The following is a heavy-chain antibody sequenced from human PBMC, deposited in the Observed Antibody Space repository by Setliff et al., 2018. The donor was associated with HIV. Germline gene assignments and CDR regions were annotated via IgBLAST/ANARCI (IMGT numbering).Heavy chain of an antibody. V-gene: IGHV1-2*02. D-gene: IGHD6-13*01. Sequence: ASVKVSCKASQYTFTGYYMHWVRQAPGQGLEWVGWMNPSSGGTNFAQKFQGRVTMTRDTSISTAYMELSRLRSDDTAVYYCARRGRQQSDAFDIWGQGTMVTVSS. CDR3: ARRGRQQSDAFDI. CDR1: QYTFTGYY. CDR2: MNPSSGGT. J-gene: IGHJ3*02.